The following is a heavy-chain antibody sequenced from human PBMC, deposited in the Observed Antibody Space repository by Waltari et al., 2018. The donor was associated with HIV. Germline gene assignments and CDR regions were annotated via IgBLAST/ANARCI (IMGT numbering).Heavy chain of an antibody. Sequence: QVQLQESGPGLVKPSETLSLTCTVSGGSFISYHWGWIRQPPGKGLEWIGYIYYTGRTNCNPSLKSRVTMSVDTSKNQFSLRLRSVTAADTAVYYCARGLFGVGSNWFDPWGQGILVTVSS. CDR1: GGSFISYH. V-gene: IGHV4-59*01. CDR2: IYYTGRT. D-gene: IGHD3-3*01. CDR3: ARGLFGVGSNWFDP. J-gene: IGHJ5*02.